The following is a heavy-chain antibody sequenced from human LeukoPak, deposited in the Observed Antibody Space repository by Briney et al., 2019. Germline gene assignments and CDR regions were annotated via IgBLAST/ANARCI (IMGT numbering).Heavy chain of an antibody. D-gene: IGHD5-24*01. V-gene: IGHV4-4*02. CDR2: IYHSGST. J-gene: IGHJ4*02. CDR1: GGSISSSNW. CDR3: ARQGGDGYIVFDY. Sequence: SGTLSLTCAVSGGSISSSNWWSWVRQPPGQGLEWIGEIYHSGSTNYNPSLKSRVTISVDKSKNQFSLKLSSVTAADTAVYYCARQGGDGYIVFDYWGQGTLVTVSS.